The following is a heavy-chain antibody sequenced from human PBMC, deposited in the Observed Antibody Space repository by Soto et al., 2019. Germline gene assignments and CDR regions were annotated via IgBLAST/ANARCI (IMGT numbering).Heavy chain of an antibody. J-gene: IGHJ2*01. CDR1: GYSFTNYW. D-gene: IGHD2-21*01. CDR2: IYPGDSDT. Sequence: PGESLKISCKGSGYSFTNYWIGWVRQMPGKGLEWMGIIYPGDSDTRYSPSFQGQVTISADKSISTAYLQWSSLKASDTAMYYCTRRVGEQPDPDSWYFDLRGRDNLLPISS. V-gene: IGHV5-51*01. CDR3: TRRVGEQPDPDSWYFDL.